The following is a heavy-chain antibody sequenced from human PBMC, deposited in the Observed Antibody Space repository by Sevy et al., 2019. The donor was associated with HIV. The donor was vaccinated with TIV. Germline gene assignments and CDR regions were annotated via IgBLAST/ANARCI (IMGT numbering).Heavy chain of an antibody. D-gene: IGHD3-3*01. CDR1: GYTLTKLP. J-gene: IGHJ6*02. V-gene: IGHV1-24*01. CDR3: ATLDFWSENPFCGTDV. Sequence: ASVKVSCKVSGYTLTKLPMHWVRQAPGKGLEWMGGFDPEDGETIYAQRFQGRVTMTEDTSTDTAYMELSSLRSEDTAVYYCATLDFWSENPFCGTDVWGQGTTVTVSS. CDR2: FDPEDGET.